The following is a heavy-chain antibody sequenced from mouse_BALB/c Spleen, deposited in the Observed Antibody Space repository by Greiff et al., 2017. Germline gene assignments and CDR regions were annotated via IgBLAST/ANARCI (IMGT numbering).Heavy chain of an antibody. CDR2: ILPGSGST. D-gene: IGHD2-14*01. V-gene: IGHV1-9*01. CDR3: ARGGKVRRGFDY. J-gene: IGHJ2*01. CDR1: GYTFSSYW. Sequence: QVQLQQSGAELMKPGASVKISCKATGYTFSSYWIEWVKQRPGHGLEWIGEILPGSGSTNYNEKFKGKATFTADTSSNTAYMQLSSLTSEDSAVYYCARGGKVRRGFDYWGQGTTLTVSS.